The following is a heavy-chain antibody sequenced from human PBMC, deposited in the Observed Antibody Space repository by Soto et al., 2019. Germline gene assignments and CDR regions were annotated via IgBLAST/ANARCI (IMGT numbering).Heavy chain of an antibody. CDR1: GGSISSYY. CDR2: IYYSGST. CDR3: ARLIGDSWLDS. J-gene: IGHJ5*01. Sequence: PSETLSLTCTVSGGSISSYYWSWIRQPPGKGLEWIGYIYYSGSTNYNPSLKSRITINADTSNNQLSLQLNSVTPDDTAVYYCARLIGDSWLDSWGQGTLVTVS. V-gene: IGHV4-59*08.